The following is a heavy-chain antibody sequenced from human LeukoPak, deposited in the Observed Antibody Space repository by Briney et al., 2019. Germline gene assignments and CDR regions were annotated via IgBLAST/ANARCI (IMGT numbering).Heavy chain of an antibody. CDR2: INPSGDGI. CDR1: GHTFTTYY. CDR3: AKETPNTGWFDP. V-gene: IGHV1-46*01. J-gene: IGHJ5*02. D-gene: IGHD1-14*01. Sequence: GASVKVSCKASGHTFTTYYVHLVRQAPGQGLEWMGVINPSGDGINYPQRFQGRVTLTRDTSTSTVYMELSSLRSEDTAIYYCAKETPNTGWFDPWGQGTLVTVSS.